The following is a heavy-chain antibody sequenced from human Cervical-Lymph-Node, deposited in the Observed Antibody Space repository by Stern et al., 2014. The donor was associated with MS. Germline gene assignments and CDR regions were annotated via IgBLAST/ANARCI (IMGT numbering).Heavy chain of an antibody. CDR3: ARGRTYYDFWSGYMGGYYGMDV. D-gene: IGHD3-3*01. J-gene: IGHJ6*02. V-gene: IGHV1-8*01. Sequence: DQLVESGAEVKKPGASVKVSCKASGYTFTSYDINWVRQATGQGLEWMGWMNPNSGNTGYAQKFQGRVTMTRNTSISTAYMELSSLRSEDTAVYYCARGRTYYDFWSGYMGGYYGMDVWGQGTTVTVSS. CDR1: GYTFTSYD. CDR2: MNPNSGNT.